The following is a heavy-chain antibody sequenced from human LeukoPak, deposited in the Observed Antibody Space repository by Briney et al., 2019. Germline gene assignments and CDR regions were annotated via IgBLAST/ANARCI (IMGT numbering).Heavy chain of an antibody. CDR1: GFTFSSYA. D-gene: IGHD4-17*01. CDR2: ISYDGSNK. Sequence: GGSLRLSCAASGFTFSSYAMHWVRQAPGKGLEWVAVISYDGSNKYYADSVKGRSTISRDSSKNTLYLQVNSLRAEDTAVYYCARSGGDYVASVTFKDYWGQGTLVTVSS. V-gene: IGHV3-30-3*01. J-gene: IGHJ4*02. CDR3: ARSGGDYVASVTFKDY.